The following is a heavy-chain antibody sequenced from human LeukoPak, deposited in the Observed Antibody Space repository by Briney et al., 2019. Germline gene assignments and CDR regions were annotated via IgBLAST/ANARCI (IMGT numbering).Heavy chain of an antibody. V-gene: IGHV4-34*01. Sequence: SETLSLTCAVYGGSFSGYYWSWIRQPPGKGLEWIGEINHSGSTNYNPSLKSRVTISVDTSKNQFSLKLSSVTAADTAVYYCARGRGWLQASVDYWGQGTLVTVSS. CDR1: GGSFSGYY. CDR3: ARGRGWLQASVDY. J-gene: IGHJ4*02. CDR2: INHSGST. D-gene: IGHD5-24*01.